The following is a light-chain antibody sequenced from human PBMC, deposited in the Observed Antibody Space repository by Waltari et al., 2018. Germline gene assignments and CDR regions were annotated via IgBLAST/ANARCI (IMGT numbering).Light chain of an antibody. V-gene: IGKV3-20*01. CDR2: GAS. J-gene: IGKJ2*01. Sequence: EVVLTQSPGTLSLSPEEKATLSCRASQSLTKRYLAWYQQKPGQAPRLLIYGASCRAAGIPDRFRGSGSVTDFTLTINRLEPDDFAVYYCQQYGSSILYTFGQGTKLEIK. CDR3: QQYGSSILYT. CDR1: QSLTKRY.